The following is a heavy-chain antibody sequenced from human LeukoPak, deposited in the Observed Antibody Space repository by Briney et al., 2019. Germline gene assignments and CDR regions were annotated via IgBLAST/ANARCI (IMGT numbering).Heavy chain of an antibody. V-gene: IGHV3-21*04. CDR3: ARDSSGYYGGYWFDP. Sequence: AGGSLRLSCAASGFTFSSYGMSWVRQAPGKGLEWVSSITSSSSYTFYADSVRGRFTISRDNAKNTLYLQMNSLRAEDTAVYYCARDSSGYYGGYWFDPWGQGTLVTVSS. J-gene: IGHJ5*02. CDR2: ITSSSSYT. D-gene: IGHD3-22*01. CDR1: GFTFSSYG.